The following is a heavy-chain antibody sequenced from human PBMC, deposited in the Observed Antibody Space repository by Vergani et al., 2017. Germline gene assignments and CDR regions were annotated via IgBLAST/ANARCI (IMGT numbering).Heavy chain of an antibody. V-gene: IGHV4-61*02. D-gene: IGHD3-22*01. CDR1: GGSISGGSYY. CDR3: ARASHDSSGYYFVSYFDY. J-gene: IGHJ4*02. CDR2: IYTSGST. Sequence: QVQLQESGPGLVKPSQTLSLTCTVSGGSISGGSYYWSWIRQPAGKGLEWIGRIYTSGSTNYNPSLKSRVTISVDTSKNQFSLKLSSVTAADTAVYYCARASHDSSGYYFVSYFDYWGQGTLVTVSS.